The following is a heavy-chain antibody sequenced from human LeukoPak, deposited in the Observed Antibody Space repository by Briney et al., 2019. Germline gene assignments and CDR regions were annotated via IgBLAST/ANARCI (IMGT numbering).Heavy chain of an antibody. CDR2: INTNTGNP. D-gene: IGHD1-26*01. CDR1: GYTFTSYA. J-gene: IGHJ4*02. Sequence: ASVKVSCKASGYTFTSYATNWVRQAPGQGLEWMGWINTNTGNPTYAQGFTGRFVFSLDTSVSTAYLQISSLKAEDTAVYYCARVVRGSGSYLIDYWGQGTLVTVSS. CDR3: ARVVRGSGSYLIDY. V-gene: IGHV7-4-1*02.